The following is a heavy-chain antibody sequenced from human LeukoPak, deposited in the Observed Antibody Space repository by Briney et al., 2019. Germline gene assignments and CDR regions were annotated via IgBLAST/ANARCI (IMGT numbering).Heavy chain of an antibody. CDR3: ASPAGVGAGN. J-gene: IGHJ4*02. D-gene: IGHD1-26*01. V-gene: IGHV4-38-2*02. CDR1: GYSISSGHY. Sequence: SETLSLTCTVSGYSISSGHYWGWIRPPPGKGLEWIGSIYHSGSTYYNPSLRSRVTISVDTSENQFSLKLSSVTAADTSVYYCASPAGVGAGNWGQGTLVTVSS. CDR2: IYHSGST.